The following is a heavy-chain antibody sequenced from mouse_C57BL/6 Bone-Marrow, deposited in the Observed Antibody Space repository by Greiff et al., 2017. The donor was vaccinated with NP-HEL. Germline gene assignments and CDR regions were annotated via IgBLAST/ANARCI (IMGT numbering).Heavy chain of an antibody. CDR3: AKGDYDYAGYFDY. CDR2: IYIGNGYT. D-gene: IGHD2-4*01. V-gene: IGHV1-58*01. J-gene: IGHJ2*01. Sequence: EVKLMESGAELVRPGSSVKMSCKTSGYTFTSYGINWVKQRPGQGLEWIGYIYIGNGYTEYNEKFKGKATLTSDTSSSTAYMQLSSLTSEDSAIYFCAKGDYDYAGYFDYWGQGTTLTVSS. CDR1: GYTFTSYG.